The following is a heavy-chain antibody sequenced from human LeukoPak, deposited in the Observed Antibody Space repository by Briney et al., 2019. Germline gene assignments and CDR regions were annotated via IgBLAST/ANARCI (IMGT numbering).Heavy chain of an antibody. Sequence: GSLRLSCAASGFTFSNYAMSWVRQAPGKGLEWIGYIYYSGSTSYNPSLKSRVTISVDTSKNQFSLKLSSVTAADTAVYYCARDDRAYYDFWSGYYSSAFDIWGQGTMVTVSS. CDR2: IYYSGST. CDR3: ARDDRAYYDFWSGYYSSAFDI. CDR1: GFTFSNYA. D-gene: IGHD3-3*01. J-gene: IGHJ3*02. V-gene: IGHV4-59*01.